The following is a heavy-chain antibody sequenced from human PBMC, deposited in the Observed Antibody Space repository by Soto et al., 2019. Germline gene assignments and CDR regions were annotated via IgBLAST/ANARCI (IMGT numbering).Heavy chain of an antibody. CDR2: IDSSSGTI. V-gene: IGHV3-48*02. Sequence: EVQLVESGGGLVQPGGSLRLSCAASGFTFSSYSMNWVRQAPGKGLEWVSYIDSSSGTIYYADSVKGQFTISRDNAKNSLYLQMNSLRDEDTAVYYCAREDGDLNWFDPWGQGTLVTVSS. CDR3: AREDGDLNWFDP. CDR1: GFTFSSYS. D-gene: IGHD4-17*01. J-gene: IGHJ5*02.